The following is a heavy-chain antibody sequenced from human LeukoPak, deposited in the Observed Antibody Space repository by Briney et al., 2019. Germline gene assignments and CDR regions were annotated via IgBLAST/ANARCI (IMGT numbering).Heavy chain of an antibody. CDR2: MSPDSGYT. CDR3: ARSLIPNTEYFDL. D-gene: IGHD5-18*01. J-gene: IGHJ2*01. V-gene: IGHV1-8*01. CDR1: GYTFTSYD. Sequence: ASVKVSCKASGYTFTSYDINWVRQATGQGLEWMGWMSPDSGYTGYAQTFQGRVTLTRNTSVSTAFMELSSLRSEDTAVYYCARSLIPNTEYFDLWGRGTLVTVSS.